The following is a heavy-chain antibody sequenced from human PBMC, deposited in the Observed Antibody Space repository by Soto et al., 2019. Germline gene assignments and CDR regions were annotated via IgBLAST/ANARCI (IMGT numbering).Heavy chain of an antibody. CDR1: GGSVSSGSYY. V-gene: IGHV4-61*01. Sequence: SETLSLTCTVSGGSVSSGSYYWSWIRQPPGKGLEWIGYIYYSGSTNYNPSLKSRVTISVDTSKNQFSLKLSSVTAADTAVYYCARESGSGSYSIVDYFDYWGQGTLVTVSS. J-gene: IGHJ4*02. D-gene: IGHD1-26*01. CDR3: ARESGSGSYSIVDYFDY. CDR2: IYYSGST.